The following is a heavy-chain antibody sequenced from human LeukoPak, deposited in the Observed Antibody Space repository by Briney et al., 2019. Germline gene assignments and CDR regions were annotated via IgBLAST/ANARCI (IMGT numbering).Heavy chain of an antibody. CDR2: IYHSGST. V-gene: IGHV4-59*01. CDR3: VRDLHRVDSGDYRATHYYYMDV. CDR1: GASISDYY. J-gene: IGHJ6*03. D-gene: IGHD3-3*01. Sequence: SETLSLTSTVSGASISDYYCSWFRQPPAKGLEGMGYIYHSGSTNNNPSLKSRVTISVDTSKNQFSMKLNSVTAADSAIYYCVRDLHRVDSGDYRATHYYYMDVWGKGTTVTVSS.